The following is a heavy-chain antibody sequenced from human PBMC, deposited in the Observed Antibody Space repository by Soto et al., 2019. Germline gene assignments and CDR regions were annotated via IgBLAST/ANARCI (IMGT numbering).Heavy chain of an antibody. CDR3: ANPEVGVTPGFPNYGMDV. Sequence: GGSLRLSCAASGFTFSSYAMSWVRQAPGKGLEWVSAISGSGGSTYYADSVKGRFTISRDNSKNTLYLQMNSLRAEDTAVYYCANPEVGVTPGFPNYGMDVWGQGTTVTVSS. J-gene: IGHJ6*02. V-gene: IGHV3-23*01. CDR2: ISGSGGST. CDR1: GFTFSSYA. D-gene: IGHD1-26*01.